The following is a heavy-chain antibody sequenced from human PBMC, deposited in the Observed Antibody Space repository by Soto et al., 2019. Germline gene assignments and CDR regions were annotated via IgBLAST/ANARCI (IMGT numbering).Heavy chain of an antibody. CDR1: GASISRSY. J-gene: IGHJ4*02. CDR2: VYHTGAT. V-gene: IGHV4-59*01. Sequence: SETLSLTCTVSGASISRSYWSWIRQSPERGLEWIAYVYHTGATNYNPSLKSRVTISLDTSKGQFSLNLTSLTTADTAVYFCARGGNRYSNVASGVGSFDYWGQGSLVTVSS. CDR3: ARGGNRYSNVASGVGSFDY. D-gene: IGHD5-12*01.